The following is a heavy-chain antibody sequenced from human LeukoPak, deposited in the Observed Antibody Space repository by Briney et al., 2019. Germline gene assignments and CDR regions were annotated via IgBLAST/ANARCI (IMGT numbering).Heavy chain of an antibody. Sequence: EPSETLSLTCTVSGGSISSYYWSWIRQPPVKGLEWIGYIYYSGSTNYNPSLKSRVTISVDTSKNQFSLKLSSVTAADTAVYYCARDLNYVWGSTGAFDIWGQGTMVTVSS. J-gene: IGHJ3*02. D-gene: IGHD3-16*01. CDR3: ARDLNYVWGSTGAFDI. CDR1: GGSISSYY. V-gene: IGHV4-59*01. CDR2: IYYSGST.